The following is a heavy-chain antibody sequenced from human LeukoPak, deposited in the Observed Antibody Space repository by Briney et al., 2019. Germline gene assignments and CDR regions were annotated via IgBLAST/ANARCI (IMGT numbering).Heavy chain of an antibody. D-gene: IGHD3-22*01. Sequence: PGRSLRLSCADSGFTFSRYAMSWVRQAPGKGLEWVSGISGIGDNTYYADSVKGRFTISRDNSKNTLNLQMNSLRVEDTAVYYCARRPRVGYDNSGSDYWGQGTLVTVSS. CDR1: GFTFSRYA. V-gene: IGHV3-23*01. CDR3: ARRPRVGYDNSGSDY. J-gene: IGHJ4*01. CDR2: ISGIGDNT.